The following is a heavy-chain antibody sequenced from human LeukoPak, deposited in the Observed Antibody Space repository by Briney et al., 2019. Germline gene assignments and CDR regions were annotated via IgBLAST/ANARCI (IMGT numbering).Heavy chain of an antibody. J-gene: IGHJ6*02. CDR1: GFTFSSYE. CDR3: ARAEYSSSSGGMDV. CDR2: ISSSGSTI. D-gene: IGHD6-6*01. V-gene: IGHV3-48*03. Sequence: GGSLRLSCAASGFTFSSYEMNWVRQAPGKGLEWVSYISSSGSTIYYADSVKGRFTISRDNANKSLYLQMNSLRAEDTAVYYCARAEYSSSSGGMDVWGQGTTVTVSS.